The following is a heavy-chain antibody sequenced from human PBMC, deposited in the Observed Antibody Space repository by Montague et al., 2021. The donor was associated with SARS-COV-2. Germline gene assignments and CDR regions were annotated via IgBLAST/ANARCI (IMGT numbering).Heavy chain of an antibody. CDR2: ISYDGSNK. V-gene: IGHV3-30-3*01. CDR1: GFTFSSYA. D-gene: IGHD1-26*01. J-gene: IGHJ4*02. Sequence: SLRLSCAASGFTFSSYAMHWVRQAPGKGLEWVAVISYDGSNKYYADPVKGRFTISRDNSKNTLYLQMNSLRAEDTAVYYCARPRSGSYHGPFDYWGQGTLVTVSS. CDR3: ARPRSGSYHGPFDY.